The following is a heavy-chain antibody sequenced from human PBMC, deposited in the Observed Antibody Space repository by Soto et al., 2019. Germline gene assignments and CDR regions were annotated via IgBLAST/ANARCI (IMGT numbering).Heavy chain of an antibody. V-gene: IGHV1-46*01. CDR3: ARADYDILTGYYSSHYFDY. CDR1: GYTFTSYY. Sequence: ASVKVSCKASGYTFTSYYMHWVRQAPGQGLEWMGIINPSGGSTSYAQKFQGRVTMTRHTSTSTVYMELSSLRSEDTAVYYCARADYDILTGYYSSHYFDYWGQGTLSPSPQ. CDR2: INPSGGST. J-gene: IGHJ4*02. D-gene: IGHD3-9*01.